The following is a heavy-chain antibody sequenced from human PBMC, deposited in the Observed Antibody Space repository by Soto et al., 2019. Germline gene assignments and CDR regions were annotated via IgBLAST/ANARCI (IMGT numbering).Heavy chain of an antibody. V-gene: IGHV1-18*01. J-gene: IGHJ4*02. Sequence: QVQLVQSGAEVKKPGASVKVSCKASGYTFTSYGISWVRQAPGQGLEWMGWISAYNGNTNYAQKLQGRVTMTTDTSPSTAYMELRSLRSDDTAVYYCARSWDTMVRGVIARYDYWGQGTLVTVSS. D-gene: IGHD3-10*01. CDR2: ISAYNGNT. CDR1: GYTFTSYG. CDR3: ARSWDTMVRGVIARYDY.